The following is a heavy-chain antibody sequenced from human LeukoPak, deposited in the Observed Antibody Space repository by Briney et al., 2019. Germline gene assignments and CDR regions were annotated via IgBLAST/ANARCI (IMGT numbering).Heavy chain of an antibody. J-gene: IGHJ5*02. V-gene: IGHV3-23*01. D-gene: IGHD4-17*01. CDR1: GFTFSSYA. CDR2: ISGSGGST. Sequence: GESLRLSCAASGFTFSSYAMSWVRQAPGKGLEWVSAISGSGGSTYYADSVKGRFTISRDNSKNTLYLQMNSLRAEDTAVYYCAKDLEPADYGDYLNWFDPWGQGTLVTVSS. CDR3: AKDLEPADYGDYLNWFDP.